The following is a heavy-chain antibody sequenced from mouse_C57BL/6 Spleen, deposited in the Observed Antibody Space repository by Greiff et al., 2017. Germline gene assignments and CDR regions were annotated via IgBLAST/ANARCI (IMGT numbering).Heavy chain of an antibody. CDR1: GYSFTDYN. CDR3: ARGITTVVEYCDY. V-gene: IGHV1-39*01. J-gene: IGHJ2*01. CDR2: INPNYGTT. Sequence: EVKLQESGPELVKPGASVKISCKASGYSFTDYNMNWVKQSNGKSLEWIGVINPNYGTTSYNQKFKGKATLTVDQSSSTAYMQLNSLTSEDSAFYYCARGITTVVEYCDYWGQGTTLTVSS. D-gene: IGHD1-1*01.